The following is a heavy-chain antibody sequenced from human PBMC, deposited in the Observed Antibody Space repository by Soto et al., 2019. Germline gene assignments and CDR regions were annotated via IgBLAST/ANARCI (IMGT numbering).Heavy chain of an antibody. J-gene: IGHJ2*01. CDR2: INADNGNT. CDR3: ARGGSLYWYFDL. Sequence: ASVKVSCKASGYTFTRSGISWVRQAPGQRLEWMGWINADNGNTKYSQQFQGRVTITRDTSTSTAYMELSSLRSEDTAVYYCARGGSLYWYFDLWGRGTLVTVSS. D-gene: IGHD1-26*01. V-gene: IGHV1-3*01. CDR1: GYTFTRSG.